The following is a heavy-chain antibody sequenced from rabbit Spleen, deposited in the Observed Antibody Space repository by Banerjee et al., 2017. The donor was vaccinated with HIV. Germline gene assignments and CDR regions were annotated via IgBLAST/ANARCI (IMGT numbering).Heavy chain of an antibody. D-gene: IGHD2-1*01. J-gene: IGHJ4*01. Sequence: QEQLVESGGGLVQPGGSLKLSCKASGFDFSNYGVIWLRQAPGRGLEWIGYIDPIFGRTYYANWVNGRFTITSHNAPNTLYLQLNSLTAADTATYFCVRDLGYEDYSEKGYFNLGGPGTLV. CDR2: IDPIFGRT. CDR1: GFDFSNYG. V-gene: IGHV1S47*01. CDR3: VRDLGYEDYSEKGYFNL.